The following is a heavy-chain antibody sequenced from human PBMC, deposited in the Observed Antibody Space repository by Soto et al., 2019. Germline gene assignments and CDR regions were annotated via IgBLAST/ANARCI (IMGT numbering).Heavy chain of an antibody. J-gene: IGHJ4*02. Sequence: QVQLQESGPGLVKPSQTLSLTCTVSGGSISSGDYYWSWIRQPPGKGLEWIGYIYYRGSTYYNPSLKSRVTISVDTAKNHFSLKLSAVTAADTAVYYCAVSIGARYFDYWGQGTLVTVSS. D-gene: IGHD6-6*01. CDR3: AVSIGARYFDY. V-gene: IGHV4-30-4*01. CDR2: IYYRGST. CDR1: GGSISSGDYY.